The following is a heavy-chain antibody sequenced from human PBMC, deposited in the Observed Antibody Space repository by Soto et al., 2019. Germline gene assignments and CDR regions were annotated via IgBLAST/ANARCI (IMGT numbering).Heavy chain of an antibody. D-gene: IGHD1-26*01. Sequence: SQTRSLTCAITGDSVSSNSAGWSVVRQSPSRGLEWLGRTYYRSKWYYEYAVSVRGRITINPDTSKNQYSLQLNSVTPEDTAVYSCARGEQYSGRIFDYWGQGTLVTVSS. CDR1: GDSVSSNSAG. J-gene: IGHJ4*01. V-gene: IGHV6-1*01. CDR2: TYYRSKWYY. CDR3: ARGEQYSGRIFDY.